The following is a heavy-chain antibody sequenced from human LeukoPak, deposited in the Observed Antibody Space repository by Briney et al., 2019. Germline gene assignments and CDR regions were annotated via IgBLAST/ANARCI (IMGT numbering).Heavy chain of an antibody. J-gene: IGHJ4*02. D-gene: IGHD4-23*01. V-gene: IGHV5-51*01. CDR2: IYPGDSDT. Sequence: GESLKISCKGSGYSFSIYWIGRVRQMPGKGLEWMGIIYPGDSDTRYSPSFQGQVTISADKSISTAYLHWDSLKASDTAIYYCARHANDYGGNGDYWGQGTLVTVSS. CDR3: ARHANDYGGNGDY. CDR1: GYSFSIYW.